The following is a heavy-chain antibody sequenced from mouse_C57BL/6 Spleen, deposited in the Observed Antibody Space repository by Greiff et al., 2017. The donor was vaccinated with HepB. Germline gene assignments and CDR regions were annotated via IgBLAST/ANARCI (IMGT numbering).Heavy chain of an antibody. Sequence: QVHVKQPGAELVRPGSSVKLSCKASGYTFTSYWMHWVKQRPIQGLEWIGNIDPSDSETHYNQKFKDKATLTVDKSSSTCYMQLSSLTSEDSAVYYCARPHDGTGGFAYWGQGTLVTVSA. V-gene: IGHV1-52*01. CDR1: GYTFTSYW. D-gene: IGHD2-1*01. CDR2: IDPSDSET. CDR3: ARPHDGTGGFAY. J-gene: IGHJ3*01.